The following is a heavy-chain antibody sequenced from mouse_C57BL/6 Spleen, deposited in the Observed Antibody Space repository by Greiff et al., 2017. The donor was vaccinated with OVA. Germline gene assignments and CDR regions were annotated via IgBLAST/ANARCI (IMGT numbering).Heavy chain of an antibody. CDR3: ARGGYGSFDY. Sequence: EVMLVESGGGLVKPGGSLKLSCAASGFTFSSYAMSWVRQTPEQRLEWVGTISDGGSCTYYPDNVKGRFTLSRDNAKNNLYLQMSHLKSEDTAMYYSARGGYGSFDYWGQGTTLTVSS. CDR2: ISDGGSCT. V-gene: IGHV5-4*03. D-gene: IGHD1-1*01. CDR1: GFTFSSYA. J-gene: IGHJ2*01.